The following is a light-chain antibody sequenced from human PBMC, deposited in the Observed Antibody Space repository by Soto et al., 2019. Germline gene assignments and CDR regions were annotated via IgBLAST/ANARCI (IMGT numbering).Light chain of an antibody. J-gene: IGLJ2*01. Sequence: QAVVTQPASVSGSPGQSITISCTGTSSDIGSYNLVSWYQQHPGKAPKLIIYEGTKRPSGVSNRFSGSKSGNTASLTISGLQAEDEADYHCCSYAGSYVVFGGGTQLTVL. CDR3: CSYAGSYVV. V-gene: IGLV2-23*01. CDR2: EGT. CDR1: SSDIGSYNL.